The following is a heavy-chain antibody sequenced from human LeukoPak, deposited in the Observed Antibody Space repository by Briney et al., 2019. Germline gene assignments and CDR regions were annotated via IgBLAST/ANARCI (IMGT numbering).Heavy chain of an antibody. CDR2: LNWNAAST. J-gene: IGHJ4*02. D-gene: IGHD6-19*01. Sequence: GGSLRLSCSTSGFKFDDFGMHWIRQIPGKGLEWVSGLNWNAASTDYADSVKDRCTISRDNAKNLLYLQINSLRVEDTAVYCYARGRGSGWRYLDYWGQGTLVIVSS. CDR1: GFKFDDFG. V-gene: IGHV3-20*04. CDR3: ARGRGSGWRYLDY.